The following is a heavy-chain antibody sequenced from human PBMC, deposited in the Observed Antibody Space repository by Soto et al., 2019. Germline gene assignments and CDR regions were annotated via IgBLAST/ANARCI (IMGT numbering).Heavy chain of an antibody. J-gene: IGHJ6*02. Sequence: GGSLRLSCAASGFTFSSYAMHWVRQAPGKGLEWVAVISYDGSNKYYADSVKGRFTISRDNSKNTLYLQMNSPRAEDTAVYYCARGHTAYYYAPTVTYGMDVWGQGTTVTVSS. V-gene: IGHV3-30-3*01. CDR2: ISYDGSNK. CDR1: GFTFSSYA. CDR3: ARGHTAYYYAPTVTYGMDV. D-gene: IGHD3-10*01.